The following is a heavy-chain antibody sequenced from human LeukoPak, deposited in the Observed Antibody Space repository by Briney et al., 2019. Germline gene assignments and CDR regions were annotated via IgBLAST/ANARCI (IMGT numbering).Heavy chain of an antibody. CDR2: ISSSGSSI. CDR3: ARDLVDTTMWGFDY. Sequence: GGSLRLSCAASGFTFNNYEMNWVRQAPGKGLEWLSYISSSGSSIYYADSVKGRFTISRDNAKNSLYLQMNSLRAEDTAVYYCARDLVDTTMWGFDYWGQGTLVTVSS. J-gene: IGHJ4*02. CDR1: GFTFNNYE. D-gene: IGHD5-18*01. V-gene: IGHV3-48*03.